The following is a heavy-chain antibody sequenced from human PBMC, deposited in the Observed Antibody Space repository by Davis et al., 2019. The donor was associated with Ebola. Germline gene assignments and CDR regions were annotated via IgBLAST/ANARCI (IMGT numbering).Heavy chain of an antibody. Sequence: GESLKISCKGSGYSFTSYWIGWVRQMPGKGLEWMGIIYPGDSATRYSPSFQGHVTISADKSISTAYLQWSSLKASDTAMYYCARHRLRFLEWSPNWFDPWGQGTLVTVSS. CDR2: IYPGDSAT. J-gene: IGHJ5*02. CDR3: ARHRLRFLEWSPNWFDP. CDR1: GYSFTSYW. D-gene: IGHD3-3*01. V-gene: IGHV5-51*01.